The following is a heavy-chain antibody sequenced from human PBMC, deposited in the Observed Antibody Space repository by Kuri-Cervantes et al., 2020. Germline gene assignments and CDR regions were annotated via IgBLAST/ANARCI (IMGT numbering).Heavy chain of an antibody. Sequence: ASVKVSCKASGYTFTSYYMHWVRQAPGQGLEWMGWINAGNGNTKYSQKFQGRVTITRDTSASTAYMELSSLRSEDTAVYYCASYSFYGYGMDVWGQGTTVTVSS. CDR2: INAGNGNT. V-gene: IGHV1-3*01. CDR3: ASYSFYGYGMDV. J-gene: IGHJ6*02. D-gene: IGHD2-21*01. CDR1: GYTFTSYY.